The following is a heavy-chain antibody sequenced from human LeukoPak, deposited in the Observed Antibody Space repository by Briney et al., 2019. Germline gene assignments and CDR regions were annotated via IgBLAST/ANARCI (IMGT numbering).Heavy chain of an antibody. V-gene: IGHV3-7*01. J-gene: IGHJ6*03. CDR3: ARVSLQNIVVVPAAQPYYYYYYYMDV. D-gene: IGHD2-2*01. Sequence: GGSLRLSCAASGFTFSSYWMSWVRQAPGKGLEWVANIKQDGSEKYYVDSVKGRFTISRDNAKNSLYLQMNSLRAEDTAVYYCARVSLQNIVVVPAAQPYYYYYYYMDVWGKGTTVTVSS. CDR1: GFTFSSYW. CDR2: IKQDGSEK.